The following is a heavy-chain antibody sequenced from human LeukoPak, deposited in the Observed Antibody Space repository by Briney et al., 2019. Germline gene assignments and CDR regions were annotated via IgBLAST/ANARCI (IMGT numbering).Heavy chain of an antibody. CDR2: IWYDGSNK. CDR1: GFTFSSYG. J-gene: IGHJ4*02. CDR3: AREGGTIPFDY. D-gene: IGHD1-1*01. Sequence: GGSLRLSCAASGFTFSSYGMHWVRQAPGKGLEWVAVIWYDGSNKYYADSVKGRITISRDNSKNTLYLQMNSLRAEDTAVYYCAREGGTIPFDYWGQGTLVTVSS. V-gene: IGHV3-33*01.